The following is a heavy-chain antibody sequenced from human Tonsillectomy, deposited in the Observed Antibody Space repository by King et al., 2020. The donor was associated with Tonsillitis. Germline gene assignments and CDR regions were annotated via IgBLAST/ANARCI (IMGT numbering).Heavy chain of an antibody. Sequence: VQLVESGGGLVKPGGSLRLSCAASGFTLSNAWMSWVRQAPGKGLEWVGRIKTKTDGGTADYAAPVKDRFSISRDDSKNTLYLEMNSLKTEDTALYFCTRGPIGCYFDYWGQGALVTGSS. J-gene: IGHJ4*02. V-gene: IGHV3-15*01. CDR2: IKTKTDGGTA. CDR1: GFTLSNAW. D-gene: IGHD6-19*01. CDR3: TRGPIGCYFDY.